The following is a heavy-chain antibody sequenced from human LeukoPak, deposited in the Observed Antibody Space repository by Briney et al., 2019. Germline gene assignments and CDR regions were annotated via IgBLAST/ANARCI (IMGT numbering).Heavy chain of an antibody. CDR2: IYTSGST. D-gene: IGHD6-13*01. CDR1: GGSISSYY. Sequence: SETLSLTCTVSGGSISSYYWSWIRQPAGKGLEWIGRIYTSGSTNYNPSLKSRVTMSVDTSKNQFSLKLSSVTAADTAVYYCAREHPSIAAAGSQPFDYWGQGTLVTVSS. V-gene: IGHV4-4*07. CDR3: AREHPSIAAAGSQPFDY. J-gene: IGHJ4*02.